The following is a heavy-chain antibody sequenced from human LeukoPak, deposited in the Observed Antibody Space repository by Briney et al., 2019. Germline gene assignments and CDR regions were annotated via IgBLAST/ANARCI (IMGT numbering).Heavy chain of an antibody. Sequence: PGGSLRLSCAASGFTLSNYWMNWVRQAPGKGLGWVANINQDGTAKSYVDSVKGRFTIARDNAKSSVYLQMNSLRAEDTAMYYCARGTSVPGTDYWGQGTLVTVSS. V-gene: IGHV3-7*01. CDR1: GFTLSNYW. J-gene: IGHJ4*02. CDR2: INQDGTAK. D-gene: IGHD1-1*01. CDR3: ARGTSVPGTDY.